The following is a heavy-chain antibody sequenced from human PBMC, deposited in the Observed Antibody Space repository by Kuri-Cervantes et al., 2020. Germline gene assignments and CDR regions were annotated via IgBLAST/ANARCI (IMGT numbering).Heavy chain of an antibody. CDR1: GFTFTSSA. CDR2: IVVGSGNT. Sequence: SVKVSCKASGFTFTSSAVQWVRQARGQRLEWIGWIVVGSGNTNYAQKFQERVTITRDMSTSTAYMELSSLRPEDTAVYYCARDRKQWLVPSWFDPWGQGTLVTVSS. V-gene: IGHV1-58*01. J-gene: IGHJ5*02. CDR3: ARDRKQWLVPSWFDP. D-gene: IGHD6-19*01.